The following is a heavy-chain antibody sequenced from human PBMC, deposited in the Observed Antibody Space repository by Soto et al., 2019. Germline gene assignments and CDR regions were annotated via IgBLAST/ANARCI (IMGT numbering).Heavy chain of an antibody. CDR1: GYSISSSNW. D-gene: IGHD6-13*01. CDR3: ARDTRSSSWPYYYYYGMDV. J-gene: IGHJ6*02. Sequence: SETLSLTCAVSGYSISSSNWWGWIRQPPGKGLEWIGYIYYSGTTYYNPSLKSRVTISVDTSKNQFSLKLSSVTAADTAVYYCARDTRSSSWPYYYYYGMDVWGQGTTVTVSS. V-gene: IGHV4-28*03. CDR2: IYYSGTT.